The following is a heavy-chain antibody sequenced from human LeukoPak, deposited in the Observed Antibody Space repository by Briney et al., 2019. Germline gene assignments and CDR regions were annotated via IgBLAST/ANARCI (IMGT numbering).Heavy chain of an antibody. CDR3: ARNYDFWSGYSLNNYYYYGMDV. CDR2: ISSSSSYI. J-gene: IGHJ6*02. V-gene: IGHV3-21*01. Sequence: GGSLRLSCAASGFTVSSIHMVWVRQAPGKGLEWVSSISSSSSYIYYADSVKGRFTISRDNAKNSLYLQMNSLRAEDTAVYYCARNYDFWSGYSLNNYYYYGMDVWGQGTTVTVSS. CDR1: GFTVSSIH. D-gene: IGHD3-3*01.